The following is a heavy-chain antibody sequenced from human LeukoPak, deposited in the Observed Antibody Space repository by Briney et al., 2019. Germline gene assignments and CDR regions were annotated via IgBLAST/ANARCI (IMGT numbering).Heavy chain of an antibody. V-gene: IGHV3-7*01. Sequence: PGGSLRLSCVALEFSFETYWMSWVRQAPGKGPERVANINEDGSEKHYVGSVRGRFSISRDNADNSLHLQMNSLRPEDMAVYYCARGETMDVWGKGTTVTVSS. CDR1: EFSFETYW. J-gene: IGHJ6*03. CDR2: INEDGSEK. CDR3: ARGETMDV. D-gene: IGHD5-24*01.